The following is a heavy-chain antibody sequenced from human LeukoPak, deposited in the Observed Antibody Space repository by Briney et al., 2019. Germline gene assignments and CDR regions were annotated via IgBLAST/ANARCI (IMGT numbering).Heavy chain of an antibody. V-gene: IGHV4-59*01. J-gene: IGHJ3*01. CDR1: GGSISSYY. CDR3: ARLLDNDSSGDPDTFDV. D-gene: IGHD3-22*01. CDR2: RNYNGRT. Sequence: SETLSLTCTVSGGSISSYYWSWIRQPAGKGLEWIGYRNYNGRTYYKPSLQSRVTISVDTSNNYFSLRLTSVTAADTAVYYCARLLDNDSSGDPDTFDVWGQGTMVTVSS.